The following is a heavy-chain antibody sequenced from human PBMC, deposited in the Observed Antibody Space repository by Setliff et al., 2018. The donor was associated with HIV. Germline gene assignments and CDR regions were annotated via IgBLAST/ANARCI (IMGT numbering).Heavy chain of an antibody. J-gene: IGHJ4*02. CDR1: GVSISSYY. Sequence: SETLSLTCTVSGVSISSYYWSWIRQPPGKGLEYIGYIYSNGGTNYNPSLKSRVTISVDTPKNQFSLKLNSVIAADTAVYYCARNRVPSSLWGQGTLVTVSS. CDR2: IYSNGGT. D-gene: IGHD3-10*01. V-gene: IGHV4-59*01. CDR3: ARNRVPSSL.